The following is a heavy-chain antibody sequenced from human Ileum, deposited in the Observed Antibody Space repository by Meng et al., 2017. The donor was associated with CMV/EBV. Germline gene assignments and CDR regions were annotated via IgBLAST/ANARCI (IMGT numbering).Heavy chain of an antibody. CDR3: ARGGMERRSGEDY. Sequence: GGSLRLSCAASGFTVSSNYMSWVRQAPGKGLEWVSVIYSGGSTYYADSVKGRFTISRDNSKNTLYLQLHGMRAEDTAVYYCARGGMERRSGEDYWGQGTLVTVSS. J-gene: IGHJ4*02. CDR2: IYSGGST. V-gene: IGHV3-53*01. CDR1: GFTVSSNY. D-gene: IGHD1-1*01.